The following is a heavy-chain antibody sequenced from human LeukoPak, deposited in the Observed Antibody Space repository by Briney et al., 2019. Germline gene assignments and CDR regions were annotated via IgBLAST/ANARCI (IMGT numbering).Heavy chain of an antibody. CDR1: GFTFTSYW. CDR3: ARGGSTTVTPRGFDI. Sequence: PGGSLRLSCAASGFTFTSYWMHWVRQAPGKGLVWVSRINSDGSRTTYADSEKGRFTISRDNAKNTLYLQMNSLRAEDMAVYYCARGGSTTVTPRGFDIWGLGTMVTVSS. J-gene: IGHJ3*02. D-gene: IGHD4-17*01. V-gene: IGHV3-74*01. CDR2: INSDGSRT.